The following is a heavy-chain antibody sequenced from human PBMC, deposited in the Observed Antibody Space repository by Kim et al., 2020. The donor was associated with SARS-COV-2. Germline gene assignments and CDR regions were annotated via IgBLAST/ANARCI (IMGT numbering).Heavy chain of an antibody. Sequence: GGSLRLSCAASGFTFSDYYMSWIRQAPGKGLEWVSYISSSGSTIYYADSVKGRFTISRDNAKNSLYLQMNSLRAEDTAVYYCARGLSIAVAGSYYYGMDVWGQGTTVTVSS. CDR1: GFTFSDYY. V-gene: IGHV3-11*04. D-gene: IGHD6-19*01. CDR2: ISSSGSTI. CDR3: ARGLSIAVAGSYYYGMDV. J-gene: IGHJ6*02.